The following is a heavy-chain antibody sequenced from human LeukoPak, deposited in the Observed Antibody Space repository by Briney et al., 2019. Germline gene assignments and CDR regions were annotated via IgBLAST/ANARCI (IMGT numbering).Heavy chain of an antibody. J-gene: IGHJ4*02. Sequence: GGSLRLSCAASGFTFSSYSMNWVRRAPGKGLEWVSSISSSSSYIYYADSVKGRFTISRDNAKNSLYLQMNSLRAEDTAVYYCARVYMTTVTHFDYWGQGTLVTVSS. D-gene: IGHD4-11*01. CDR1: GFTFSSYS. V-gene: IGHV3-21*01. CDR2: ISSSSSYI. CDR3: ARVYMTTVTHFDY.